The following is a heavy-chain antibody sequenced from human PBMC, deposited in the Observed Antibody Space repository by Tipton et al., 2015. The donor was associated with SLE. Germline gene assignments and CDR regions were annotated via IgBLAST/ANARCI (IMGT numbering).Heavy chain of an antibody. V-gene: IGHV3-23*01. CDR1: GFTFSSYA. CDR3: ARDRGDIGGAFDI. J-gene: IGHJ3*02. CDR2: ISGSGGST. Sequence: SLRLSCAASGFTFSSYAMGWVRQAPGKGLEWVSAISGSGGSTYYADSVKGRFTISRDNSKNTLYLQMNSLRAEDTAVYYCARDRGDIGGAFDIWGQGTMVSVPS. D-gene: IGHD2-15*01.